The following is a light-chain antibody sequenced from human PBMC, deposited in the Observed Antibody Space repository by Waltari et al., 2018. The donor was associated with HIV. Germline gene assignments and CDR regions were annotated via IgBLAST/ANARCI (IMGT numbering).Light chain of an antibody. Sequence: QSVLTQPPSVSGTPGQRVSISCSGSRSNIGTTVFYCYHHLPGKAPKLLIYSNNQRPSGVPDRFSGSTSGTSASLAISGLQFDDEADYYCAAWDDTLNGHVIFGGGTKVTVL. J-gene: IGLJ2*01. CDR3: AAWDDTLNGHVI. CDR2: SNN. V-gene: IGLV1-44*01. CDR1: RSNIGTTV.